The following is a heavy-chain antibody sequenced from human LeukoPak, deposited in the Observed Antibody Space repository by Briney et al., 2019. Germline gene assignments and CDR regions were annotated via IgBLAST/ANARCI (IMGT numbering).Heavy chain of an antibody. Sequence: PGGSLRLSCAASGFTFSSYDMHWVRQATGKGLEWVSAIGTAGDTYYPGSVKGRFTISRENAKNSLYLRMNSLRAGDTAVYYCARDMKLEVPASSDYHGLDVWGQGTTVTVSS. D-gene: IGHD1-1*01. V-gene: IGHV3-13*01. CDR1: GFTFSSYD. CDR2: IGTAGDT. J-gene: IGHJ6*02. CDR3: ARDMKLEVPASSDYHGLDV.